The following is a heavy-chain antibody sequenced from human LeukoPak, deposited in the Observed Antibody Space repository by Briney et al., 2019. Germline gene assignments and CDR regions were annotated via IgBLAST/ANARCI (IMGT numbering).Heavy chain of an antibody. J-gene: IGHJ6*03. V-gene: IGHV4-34*01. Sequence: KTSETLSLTCAVYGGSFSGYYWSWIRQPPGKGLEWIGEINHSGSTNYNPSLKSRVTISVDTSKNQFSLKLSSVTAADTAVYYCARINGWYYYYYYYMDVWGKGTTVTISS. D-gene: IGHD6-19*01. CDR3: ARINGWYYYYYYYMDV. CDR2: INHSGST. CDR1: GGSFSGYY.